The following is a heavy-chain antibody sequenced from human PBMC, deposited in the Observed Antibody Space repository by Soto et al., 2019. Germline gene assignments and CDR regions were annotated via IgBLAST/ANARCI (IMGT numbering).Heavy chain of an antibody. Sequence: EVQLMESGGLLVQPGRSLRLSCAGSGFTLSYYGMSWVRQAPGKGLEWVSAISVSGNRTYYADSLKGRFTISKDIFKNTLYLQMHSLRVEDTAVYYCAKQGDSGRFGEIDAWGQGTLVTVSS. CDR1: GFTLSYYG. CDR3: AKQGDSGRFGEIDA. D-gene: IGHD3-10*01. V-gene: IGHV3-23*01. CDR2: ISVSGNRT. J-gene: IGHJ5*02.